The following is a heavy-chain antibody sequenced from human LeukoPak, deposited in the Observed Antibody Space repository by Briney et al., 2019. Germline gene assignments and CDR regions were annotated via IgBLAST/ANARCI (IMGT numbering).Heavy chain of an antibody. Sequence: GASVKVSCKASGYTFTAYYVHWVRQAPGQGLEWMGWINPNSGDTSSAQKFQGRVTMTRDTSTSTVYMELSSLRSEDTAVYYCARDQYYDTGAAVDYRGQGTLVTVSS. D-gene: IGHD3-9*01. CDR3: ARDQYYDTGAAVDY. J-gene: IGHJ4*02. CDR2: INPNSGDT. V-gene: IGHV1-2*02. CDR1: GYTFTAYY.